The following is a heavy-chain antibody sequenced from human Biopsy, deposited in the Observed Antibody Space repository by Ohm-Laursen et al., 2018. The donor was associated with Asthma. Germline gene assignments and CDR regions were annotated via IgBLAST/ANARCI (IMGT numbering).Heavy chain of an antibody. CDR2: ISSSSSTI. Sequence: SLRLSCTASGFSLDDYAMNWVRQAPGKGLEWVSYISSSSSTIYYADSVKGRFTISRDNAKNSLYLQMNSLRDEDTAVYYCATMITIFGVVSRGMDVWGQGTTVTVSS. CDR3: ATMITIFGVVSRGMDV. D-gene: IGHD3-3*01. V-gene: IGHV3-48*02. J-gene: IGHJ6*02. CDR1: GFSLDDYA.